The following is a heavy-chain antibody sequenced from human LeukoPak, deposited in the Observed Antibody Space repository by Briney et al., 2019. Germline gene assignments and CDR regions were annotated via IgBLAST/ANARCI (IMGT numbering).Heavy chain of an antibody. V-gene: IGHV3-64D*06. J-gene: IGHJ4*02. CDR3: VKDIVPYDSIWGPFDF. CDR1: GFTFSDYA. Sequence: GGPLRLSCSPSGFTFSDYAMYWVRQAPGKGLEYVSSIGGDGSSPYYADSVKGRFTISRDNSKNTLYLQMSSLRTEDTALYYCVKDIVPYDSIWGPFDFWGQGTLVTVSS. CDR2: IGGDGSSP. D-gene: IGHD3-16*01.